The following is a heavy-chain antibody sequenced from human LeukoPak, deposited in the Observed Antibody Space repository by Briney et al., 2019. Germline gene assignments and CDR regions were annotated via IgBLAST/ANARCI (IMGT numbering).Heavy chain of an antibody. Sequence: PSETLSLTCTVSGGSISSSSYYWGWIRQPPRKGLEWIGSIYYSGSTYYNPSLKSRVTISVDTSKNQFSLKLSSVTAADTAVYYCARTSTIAVAGTGFDYWGQGTLVTVSS. CDR3: ARTSTIAVAGTGFDY. CDR1: GGSISSSSYY. CDR2: IYYSGST. D-gene: IGHD6-19*01. J-gene: IGHJ4*02. V-gene: IGHV4-39*01.